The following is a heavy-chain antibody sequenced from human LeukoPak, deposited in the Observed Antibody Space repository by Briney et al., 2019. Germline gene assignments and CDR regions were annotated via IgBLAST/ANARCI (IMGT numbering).Heavy chain of an antibody. D-gene: IGHD4-17*01. Sequence: PSGTLSLTCAVSGGSISSSNWWSWVRQPPGKGLEWIGEIYHSGSTNYNPSLKSRVTISVDKSKNQFSLKLSSVTAADTAVYYCALSEALIKDDYGDYSIPLFDPWGQGTLVTVSS. CDR3: ALSEALIKDDYGDYSIPLFDP. J-gene: IGHJ5*02. CDR1: GGSISSSNW. CDR2: IYHSGST. V-gene: IGHV4-4*02.